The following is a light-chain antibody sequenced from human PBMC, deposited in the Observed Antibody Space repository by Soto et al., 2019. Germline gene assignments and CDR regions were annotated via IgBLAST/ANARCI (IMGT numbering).Light chain of an antibody. Sequence: DIQITLSPSSLSAYVRDRVTITCLASQGISSWLAWYQQKPGKAPNLLIYDESTLHSGVPSRFSGGGSGTDFTLNIRSLQNEDFATYYCEQVNVYPSTVGGGNKVDIK. CDR2: DES. CDR1: QGISSW. J-gene: IGKJ4*01. V-gene: IGKV1-12*02. CDR3: EQVNVYPST.